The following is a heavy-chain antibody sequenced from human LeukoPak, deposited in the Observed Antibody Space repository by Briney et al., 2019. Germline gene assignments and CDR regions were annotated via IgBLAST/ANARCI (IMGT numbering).Heavy chain of an antibody. CDR1: GYSFNSYG. V-gene: IGHV1-18*01. J-gene: IGHJ6*03. Sequence: GASVKVSCKASGYSFNSYGISWVRQAPGQGLEWMGWINTYNGNTNYAQKLQGRVTMTTDTSTSTAYMELRSLRSDDTAVYYCARVSASVITREYYYYMDVWGIGTTVTVS. CDR2: INTYNGNT. D-gene: IGHD3-10*01. CDR3: ARVSASVITREYYYYMDV.